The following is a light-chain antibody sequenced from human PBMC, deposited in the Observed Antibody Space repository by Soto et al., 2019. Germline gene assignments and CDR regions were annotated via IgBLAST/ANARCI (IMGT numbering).Light chain of an antibody. Sequence: EIVLTQSPGTLSLSPGEGATLSCRASQSVSSSYLAWYQQKPGQAPRLLIYGASGRATGIPDRFSGSGSGTDFSLTISRLEPKDFAVYYCQQYDSSPLFTFGPGTKVDIK. CDR2: GAS. J-gene: IGKJ3*01. CDR1: QSVSSSY. V-gene: IGKV3-20*01. CDR3: QQYDSSPLFT.